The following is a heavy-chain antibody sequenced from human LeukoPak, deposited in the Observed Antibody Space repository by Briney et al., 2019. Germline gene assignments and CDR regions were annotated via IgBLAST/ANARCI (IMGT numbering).Heavy chain of an antibody. CDR2: IKSKTDGCTT. CDR1: GLTFSNAW. V-gene: IGHV3-15*01. Sequence: GGSLRLSCAASGLTFSNAWMSWVRQAPGKGLEWVGRIKSKTDGCTTDYAAPVKGRFTISRDDSKNTLYLQMNSLKTEDTAVYYCTTAETGTTFYYYAMDVWGQGTTVTVSS. D-gene: IGHD1-1*01. CDR3: TTAETGTTFYYYAMDV. J-gene: IGHJ6*02.